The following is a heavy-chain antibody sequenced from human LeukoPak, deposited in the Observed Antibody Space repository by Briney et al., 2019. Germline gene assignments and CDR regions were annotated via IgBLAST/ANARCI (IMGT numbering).Heavy chain of an antibody. CDR1: GYTFTSYD. Sequence: ASVKVSCKASGYTFTSYDINWVRQATGQGLEWMGWMNPNSGNTGYAQKVQGRVTMTTDTSTSTAYMELRSLRSDDTAVYYCARELTLTGYYRGLDYWGQGTLVTVSS. V-gene: IGHV1-8*02. D-gene: IGHD3-9*01. CDR2: MNPNSGNT. CDR3: ARELTLTGYYRGLDY. J-gene: IGHJ4*02.